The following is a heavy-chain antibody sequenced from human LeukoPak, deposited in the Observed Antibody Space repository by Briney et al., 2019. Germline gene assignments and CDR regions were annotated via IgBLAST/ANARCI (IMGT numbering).Heavy chain of an antibody. CDR3: ARDGTAAGLYFDL. V-gene: IGHV3-7*01. CDR1: GFTFSSYW. Sequence: PGGSLRLSCAVSGFTFSSYWMNWVRQAPGKGLEWVASIKQDGGEKYYVDSVKDRFTISRVNAKNSLYLQMSSLRAEDTAVYYCARDGTAAGLYFDLWGQGTQVTVSS. CDR2: IKQDGGEK. J-gene: IGHJ4*01. D-gene: IGHD6-13*01.